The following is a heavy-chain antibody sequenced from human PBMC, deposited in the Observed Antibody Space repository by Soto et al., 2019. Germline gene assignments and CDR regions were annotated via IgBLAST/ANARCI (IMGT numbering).Heavy chain of an antibody. D-gene: IGHD1-7*01. Sequence: PGGSLRLSCASSGLTFSSFSMIWVRQAPGKGLEWVSYINTVSTNIFYADSVKGRFTISRHNDKNSLFLQMNRLRDEDTAIYYCARKGTLDAFDIWGQGTMVTVPS. J-gene: IGHJ3*02. CDR1: GLTFSSFS. CDR3: ARKGTLDAFDI. CDR2: INTVSTNI. V-gene: IGHV3-48*02.